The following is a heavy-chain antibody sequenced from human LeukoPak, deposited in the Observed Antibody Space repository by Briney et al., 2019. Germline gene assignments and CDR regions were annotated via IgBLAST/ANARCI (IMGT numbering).Heavy chain of an antibody. D-gene: IGHD3-3*01. CDR1: GNIVSTNY. Sequence: PGGSLRLSCVSSGNIVSTNYMQWVRQAPGKGLESVSILYMNDNTYYADSVKGRFTISRDRSKKTLYLQMSSLRAEDTAVYSCARAPKPTTIFGVVTYYYYMDVWGKGTTVTVSS. CDR2: LYMNDNT. J-gene: IGHJ6*03. CDR3: ARAPKPTTIFGVVTYYYYMDV. V-gene: IGHV3-66*01.